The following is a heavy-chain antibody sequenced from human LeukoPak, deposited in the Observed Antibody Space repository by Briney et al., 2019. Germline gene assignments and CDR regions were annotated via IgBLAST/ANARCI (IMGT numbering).Heavy chain of an antibody. CDR3: ARGLPRYNYDY. J-gene: IGHJ4*02. Sequence: PSETLSPTCAVYGGSFSGYYWSWIRQPPGKGLEWIGYIYYSGSTYYNPSLKSRVTISVDTSKNQFSLKLSSVTAADTAVYYCARGLPRYNYDYWGQGTLVTVSS. CDR2: IYYSGST. V-gene: IGHV4-30-4*01. CDR1: GGSFSGYY. D-gene: IGHD1-14*01.